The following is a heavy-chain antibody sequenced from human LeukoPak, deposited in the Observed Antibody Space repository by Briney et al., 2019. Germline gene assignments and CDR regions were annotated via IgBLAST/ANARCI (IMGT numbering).Heavy chain of an antibody. V-gene: IGHV1-2*02. J-gene: IGHJ5*02. CDR2: INPNSGGT. CDR3: ARDHGSSAYYDFWSGYNNWFDP. Sequence: ASVKVSCKASGYTFTGYYMHWVRQAPGQGLEWMGWINPNSGGTNYAQKLQGRVTMTTDTSTSTAYMELRSLRSDDTAVYYCARDHGSSAYYDFWSGYNNWFDPWGQGTLVTVSS. CDR1: GYTFTGYY. D-gene: IGHD3-3*01.